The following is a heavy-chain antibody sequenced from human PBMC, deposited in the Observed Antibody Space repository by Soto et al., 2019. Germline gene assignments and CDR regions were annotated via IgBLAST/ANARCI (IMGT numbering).Heavy chain of an antibody. Sequence: GASVKVSCKASGYSFSGYYMNWVRQAPGQGLEWMGWIKPNSGGTDYAQKFQGRVTMTRDTSISTAYMELRGLRYDDTAVYYCAGTRGVIPRVTYNWFDPWGQGTLVTVSS. J-gene: IGHJ5*02. V-gene: IGHV1-2*02. CDR1: GYSFSGYY. CDR3: AGTRGVIPRVTYNWFDP. CDR2: IKPNSGGT. D-gene: IGHD3-10*01.